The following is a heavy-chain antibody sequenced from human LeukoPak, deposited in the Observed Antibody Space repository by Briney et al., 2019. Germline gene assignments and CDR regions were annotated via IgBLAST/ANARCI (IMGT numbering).Heavy chain of an antibody. CDR3: ARVGHYYDSSGYPDY. V-gene: IGHV1-46*01. Sequence: GASVKVSCKASGYTFTTYYMHWVRQAPGQGLEWMGIINPSGGSTSYAQKFQGRVTMTRDTSTSTVYMELSSLRSEDTAVYYCARVGHYYDSSGYPDYWGQGTLVTVSS. D-gene: IGHD3-22*01. J-gene: IGHJ4*02. CDR2: INPSGGST. CDR1: GYTFTTYY.